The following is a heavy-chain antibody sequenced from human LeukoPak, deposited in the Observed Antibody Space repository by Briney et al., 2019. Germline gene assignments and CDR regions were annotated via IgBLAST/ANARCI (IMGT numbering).Heavy chain of an antibody. CDR1: GGTFSSYA. CDR3: ARTCALSGGSCYSVYYYYGMDV. J-gene: IGHJ6*04. V-gene: IGHV1-69*06. Sequence: SVEVSCKASGGTFSSYAISWVRQAPGQGLEWMGGIIPIFGTANYAQKFQGRVTITADKSTSTAYMELSSLRSEDTAVYYCARTCALSGGSCYSVYYYYGMDVWGKGTTVTVSS. CDR2: IIPIFGTA. D-gene: IGHD2-15*01.